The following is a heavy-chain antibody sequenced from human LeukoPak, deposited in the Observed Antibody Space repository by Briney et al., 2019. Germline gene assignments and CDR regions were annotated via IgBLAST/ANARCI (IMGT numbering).Heavy chain of an antibody. Sequence: GGSLRLSCAASGFTFSDYYMSWLRQAPGKGLEWVSYISSSGSTIYYADSVKGRFTISRDNAKNSLYLQMNSLRAEDTAVYYCARSLEAGYSSSWYWGYWGQGTLVTVSS. CDR3: ARSLEAGYSSSWYWGY. D-gene: IGHD6-13*01. CDR2: ISSSGSTI. J-gene: IGHJ4*02. V-gene: IGHV3-11*04. CDR1: GFTFSDYY.